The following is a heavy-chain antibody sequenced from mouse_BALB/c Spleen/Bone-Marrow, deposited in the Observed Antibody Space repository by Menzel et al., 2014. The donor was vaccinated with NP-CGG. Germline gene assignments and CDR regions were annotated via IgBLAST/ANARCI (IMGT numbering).Heavy chain of an antibody. V-gene: IGHV1S16*01. J-gene: IGHJ2*01. CDR2: INPSNGGT. Sequence: QVQLQQSGAELVKPGASVKLSCKASGYTFTSNWMHWVKLRPGQGFEWIGGINPSNGGTNHNEKFKRKATLTVDKSSSTAYMQLSSLTSEDSAVCYCTIGGFDYWGQGTTLTVSS. CDR3: TIGGFDY. CDR1: GYTFTSNW.